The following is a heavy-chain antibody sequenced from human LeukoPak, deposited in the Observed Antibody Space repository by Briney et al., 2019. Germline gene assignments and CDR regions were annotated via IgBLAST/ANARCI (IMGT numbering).Heavy chain of an antibody. J-gene: IGHJ4*02. Sequence: SVKVSCKASGGTFSSNANSWVRQAPGQGLEWMGGIIPIFGTANYAQKFQGRVTITADEPTSPAYMELSSLRSEDTAVYYCARAPPHYDILTGYLRGYFDYWGQGTLVTVSS. D-gene: IGHD3-9*01. CDR2: IIPIFGTA. CDR3: ARAPPHYDILTGYLRGYFDY. CDR1: GGTFSSNA. V-gene: IGHV1-69*13.